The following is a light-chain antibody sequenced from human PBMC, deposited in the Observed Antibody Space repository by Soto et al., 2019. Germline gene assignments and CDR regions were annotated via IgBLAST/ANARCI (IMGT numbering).Light chain of an antibody. Sequence: EIVMTQSPATLSVSPWYRATLSFSSSQSISSNLAWYQQKPGQAPRLLMFRTSSRATGFPARFSGSGSGTEFNLTISSLQSEDFGVYYCQQYNNWPRATFGGGTKVDIK. CDR3: QQYNNWPRAT. J-gene: IGKJ4*01. V-gene: IGKV3-15*01. CDR2: RTS. CDR1: QSISSN.